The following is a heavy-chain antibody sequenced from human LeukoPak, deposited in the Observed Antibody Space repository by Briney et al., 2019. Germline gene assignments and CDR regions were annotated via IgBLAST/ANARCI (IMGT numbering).Heavy chain of an antibody. D-gene: IGHD1-7*01. CDR2: ISYDGSNK. V-gene: IGHV3-30*01. CDR3: ARELELLWGTYFSRFGYYFDY. Sequence: GRSLRLSCAASGFTFSSYAMHWVRQAPGKGLEWVAVISYDGSNKYYADSVKGRFTISRDNSKNTLYLQMNSLRAEDTAVYYCARELELLWGTYFSRFGYYFDYWGQGTLVTVSS. J-gene: IGHJ4*02. CDR1: GFTFSSYA.